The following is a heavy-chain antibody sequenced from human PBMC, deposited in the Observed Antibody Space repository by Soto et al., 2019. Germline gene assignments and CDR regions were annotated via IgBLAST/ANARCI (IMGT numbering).Heavy chain of an antibody. D-gene: IGHD3-9*01. J-gene: IGHJ4*02. Sequence: XXSLRLSCAASRFNFNNFGMHWVRQAPGTGLEWVAVXWYDGXTKYYAHSVKGXXAISRHIXXXTLHLQMNSLSAADTALYYCARDLGLTGYYDYWGQGTLVTV. CDR2: XWYDGXTK. CDR3: ARDLGLTGYYDY. CDR1: RFNFNNFG. V-gene: IGHV3-33*01.